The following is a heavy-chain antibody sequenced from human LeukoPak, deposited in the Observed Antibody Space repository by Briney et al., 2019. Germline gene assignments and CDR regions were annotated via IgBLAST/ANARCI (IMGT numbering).Heavy chain of an antibody. J-gene: IGHJ3*02. Sequence: SETLSLTCTVSGGSISDAAYYWSWIRQHPGEGLKWIGYIYYSGSTSYNPSLKSRVTISVDTSKNQFSLKLTSVTAADTAVYYCVRTYSTGWSTGVFDIWGQGTMVTVSS. CDR1: GGSISDAAYY. CDR3: VRTYSTGWSTGVFDI. D-gene: IGHD6-19*01. V-gene: IGHV4-31*03. CDR2: IYYSGST.